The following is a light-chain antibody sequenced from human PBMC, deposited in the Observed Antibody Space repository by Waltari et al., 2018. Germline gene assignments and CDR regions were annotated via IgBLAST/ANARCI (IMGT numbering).Light chain of an antibody. J-gene: IGLJ2*01. V-gene: IGLV3-25*03. Sequence: SYELTQSPPVSLSPGQTARITCRGDALPKKHVDWYQKKPGQAPVLIIFKDRERPSGIPERFSGSTSGTTVTLTITGVQAEDEADYYCLSPETRGSWVFGGGTKLTVL. CDR1: ALPKKH. CDR3: LSPETRGSWV. CDR2: KDR.